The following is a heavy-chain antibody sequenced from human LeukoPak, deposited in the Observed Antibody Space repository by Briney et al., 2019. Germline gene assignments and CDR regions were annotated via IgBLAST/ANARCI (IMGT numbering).Heavy chain of an antibody. Sequence: TASETLSLTCTVSGDSISSSYWGWIRQPAGKGLEWIGRIHTSGSTYYSPSLKSRVTMSVDTSTNQLSLKLSSVTAADTAMYYCARVRLGRGLDYWGQGTLVTVSS. J-gene: IGHJ4*02. CDR1: GDSISSSY. CDR3: ARVRLGRGLDY. V-gene: IGHV4-4*07. CDR2: IHTSGST. D-gene: IGHD6-19*01.